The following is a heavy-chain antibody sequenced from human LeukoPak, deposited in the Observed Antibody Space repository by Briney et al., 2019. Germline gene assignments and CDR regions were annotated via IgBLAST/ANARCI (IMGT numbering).Heavy chain of an antibody. CDR3: AKKGNSGYDFYYYMDV. J-gene: IGHJ6*03. Sequence: GGSLRLSCAASGFTFSTYGMNWVRQAPGKGLEWVSYISSSNTINYADSVKGRFTISRDNSKNTLYLQMNSLRAEDTAVYYCAKKGNSGYDFYYYMDVWGKGTTVTVSS. CDR1: GFTFSTYG. V-gene: IGHV3-48*01. CDR2: ISSSNTI. D-gene: IGHD5-12*01.